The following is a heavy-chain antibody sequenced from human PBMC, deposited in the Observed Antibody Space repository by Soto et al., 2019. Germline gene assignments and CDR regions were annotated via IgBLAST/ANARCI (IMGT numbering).Heavy chain of an antibody. CDR3: ARKIRFLEWLSAFDI. Sequence: PGGSLRLSCAASGFTFSSYAMSWVRQAPGKGLEWVSGFSGSGGSTYYADSVKGRFTISRDNSKNTLYLQMNSPRAEDTAVYYCARKIRFLEWLSAFDIWGQGTMVTVSS. CDR1: GFTFSSYA. D-gene: IGHD3-3*01. J-gene: IGHJ3*02. CDR2: FSGSGGST. V-gene: IGHV3-23*01.